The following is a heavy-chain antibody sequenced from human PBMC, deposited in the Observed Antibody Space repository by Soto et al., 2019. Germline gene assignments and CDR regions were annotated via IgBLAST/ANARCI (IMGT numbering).Heavy chain of an antibody. V-gene: IGHV4-30-4*01. D-gene: IGHD4-17*01. CDR3: ARDGYGDYPSVYYYYGMDV. J-gene: IGHJ6*02. CDR1: GGSISSGDYY. Sequence: SETLSLTCTVSGGSISSGDYYWSWIRQPPGKGLEWIGYIYYSGSTYYNPSLKSRVTISVDTSKNQFSLKLSSVTAADTAVYYCARDGYGDYPSVYYYYGMDVWGRGTTVTVSS. CDR2: IYYSGST.